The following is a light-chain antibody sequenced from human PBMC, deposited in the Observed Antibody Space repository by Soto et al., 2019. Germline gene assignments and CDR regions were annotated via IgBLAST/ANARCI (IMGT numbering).Light chain of an antibody. CDR2: GAS. Sequence: DIQMTQSPSSLSASVGARVSITCQATEDIRTSLSWFQHKAGRAPKLLIYGASYLETGVPSRFRGSGSGTAFTLTISSLPPEDTATYYCQHYNNLPPFTFGPGTMVDIK. CDR3: QHYNNLPPFT. CDR1: EDIRTS. V-gene: IGKV1-33*01. J-gene: IGKJ3*01.